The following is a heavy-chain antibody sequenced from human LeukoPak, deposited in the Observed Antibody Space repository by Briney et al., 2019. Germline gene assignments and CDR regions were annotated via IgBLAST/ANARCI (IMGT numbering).Heavy chain of an antibody. Sequence: GGSLRLSCAASGFTFSSYGMPWVRQAAGKGLEWVAVIWYDGSKKYYADSVKGRFTISRDNSKNTLYLQMNSLRGDDTAMYHCASVDSSSWYLDNWGQGTLVTVSS. CDR2: IWYDGSKK. V-gene: IGHV3-33*08. CDR1: GFTFSSYG. D-gene: IGHD6-13*01. CDR3: ASVDSSSWYLDN. J-gene: IGHJ4*02.